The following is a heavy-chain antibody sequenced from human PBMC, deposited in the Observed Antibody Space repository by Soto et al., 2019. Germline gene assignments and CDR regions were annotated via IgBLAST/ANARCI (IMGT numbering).Heavy chain of an antibody. CDR2: IYDSGSA. Sequence: SETLSLTCTVSGGSISSNTYYWGWIRQPPGKGLECIGSIYDSGSAYYNPSLKSRVTISVDTSKNQFSLKLSSVTAADTAVYYCARANYYYYYMDVWGKGTTVTVSS. CDR1: GGSISSNTYY. CDR3: ARANYYYYYMDV. V-gene: IGHV4-39*07. J-gene: IGHJ6*03.